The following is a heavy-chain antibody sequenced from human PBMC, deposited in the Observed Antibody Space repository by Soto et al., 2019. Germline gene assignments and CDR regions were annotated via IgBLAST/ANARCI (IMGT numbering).Heavy chain of an antibody. J-gene: IGHJ5*02. D-gene: IGHD3-22*01. CDR1: GVSFSGYY. CDR3: ARAPITTSTRFDP. CDR2: INHSGST. Sequence: AETLSLTCAAYGVSFSGYYWSWIRQAPGKGLEWIGEINHSGSTNYNPSLKSRVTILTDTSKNHISLKLSSVTAADTAVYYCARAPITTSTRFDPWGQGTLVTVSS. V-gene: IGHV4-34*01.